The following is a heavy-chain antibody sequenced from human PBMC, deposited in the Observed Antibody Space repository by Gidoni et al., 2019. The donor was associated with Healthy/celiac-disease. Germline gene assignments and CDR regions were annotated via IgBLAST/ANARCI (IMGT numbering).Heavy chain of an antibody. D-gene: IGHD6-13*01. V-gene: IGHV3-21*01. CDR3: ARDRQQLGFDY. Sequence: EVQLVESGGGLVKPGGSLRLSCAASGFTFSSYSMNWVRQAPGKGLEWVSSISSSSSYIYYADSVKGRFTISRDNAKNSRYLQMNSLRAEDTAVYYCARDRQQLGFDYWGQGTLVTVSS. CDR2: ISSSSSYI. CDR1: GFTFSSYS. J-gene: IGHJ4*02.